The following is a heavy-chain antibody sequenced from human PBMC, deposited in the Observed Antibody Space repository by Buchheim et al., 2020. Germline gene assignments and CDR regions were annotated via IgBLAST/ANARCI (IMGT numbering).Heavy chain of an antibody. V-gene: IGHV3-30*02. CDR2: IRYDGSNK. J-gene: IGHJ6*02. Sequence: QVPLVESGGGVVQPGRSLRLSCAASGFTFSSYGMHWVRQAPGKGLEWVAFIRYDGSNKYYADSVKGRFTISRDNSKNPLYLQRNSLRAEDTAVYYCAKGTLGYCSSTSCPSAYYYYGMDVWGQGTT. CDR1: GFTFSSYG. D-gene: IGHD2-2*01. CDR3: AKGTLGYCSSTSCPSAYYYYGMDV.